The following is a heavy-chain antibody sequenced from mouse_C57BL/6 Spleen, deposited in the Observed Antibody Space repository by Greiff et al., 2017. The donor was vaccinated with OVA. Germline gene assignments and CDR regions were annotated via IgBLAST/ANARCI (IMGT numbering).Heavy chain of an antibody. J-gene: IGHJ1*03. CDR3: ARETVATSYWYFDV. CDR1: GYTFTSYG. V-gene: IGHV1-81*01. Sequence: VQLQQSGAELARPGASVKLSCKASGYTFTSYGISWVKQRTGQGLEWIGEIYPRSGNTYYNEKFKGKATLTADKSSSTAYMELRSLTSEDSAVYFGARETVATSYWYFDVWGTGTTVTVSS. D-gene: IGHD1-1*01. CDR2: IYPRSGNT.